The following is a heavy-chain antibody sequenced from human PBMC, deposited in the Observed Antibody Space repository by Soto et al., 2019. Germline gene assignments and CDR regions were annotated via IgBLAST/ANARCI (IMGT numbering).Heavy chain of an antibody. CDR1: GFTFSSNS. D-gene: IGHD3-3*01. Sequence: EVQVVESGGGLVQPGGSLRLSCAGSGFTFSSNSMNWVRQAPGKGLEWISYISSSSTIYADSVKGRFTISRDNAKNSLYLQINSLRDEDTAVYYCARVIWSGHLTSDLWGQGTLVTVSS. J-gene: IGHJ5*02. V-gene: IGHV3-48*02. CDR2: ISSSSTI. CDR3: ARVIWSGHLTSDL.